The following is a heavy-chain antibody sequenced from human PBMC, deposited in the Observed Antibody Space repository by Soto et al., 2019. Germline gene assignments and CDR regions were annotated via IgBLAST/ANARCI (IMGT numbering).Heavy chain of an antibody. CDR3: ASSLYYDILTGFAT. CDR1: GGSISSYY. CDR2: IYYSGST. D-gene: IGHD3-9*01. V-gene: IGHV4-59*08. Sequence: SETLSLTCTVSGGSISSYYWSWIRQPPGKGLEWIGYIYYSGSTNYNPSLKSRVTISVDTSKNQFSLKLSSVTAADTAVYYCASSLYYDILTGFATWGQGTLVTVSS. J-gene: IGHJ5*02.